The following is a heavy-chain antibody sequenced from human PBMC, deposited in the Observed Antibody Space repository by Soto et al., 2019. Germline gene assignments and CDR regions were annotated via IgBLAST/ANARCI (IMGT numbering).Heavy chain of an antibody. CDR1: GFTFSSYG. D-gene: IGHD1-20*01. Sequence: PGGSLRLSCAASGFTFSSYGMHWVRQAPGKGLEWVAVISYDGSNKYYADSVKGRFTISRDNSKNTLYLQMNSLRAEDTAVYYCAKLVVITGTGPYGMDVWGQGTTVTVSS. CDR3: AKLVVITGTGPYGMDV. J-gene: IGHJ6*02. CDR2: ISYDGSNK. V-gene: IGHV3-30*18.